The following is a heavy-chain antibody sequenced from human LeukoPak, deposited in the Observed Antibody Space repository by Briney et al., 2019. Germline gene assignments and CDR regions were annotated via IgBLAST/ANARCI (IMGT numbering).Heavy chain of an antibody. J-gene: IGHJ6*02. CDR2: IYYSGST. Sequence: TSETLSLTCTVSGGSISSYYWSWIRQPPGKGLEWIGCIYYSGSTNYNPSLKSRVTISVDTSKNQFSLKLSSVTAADTAVYYCARLTIVDYYYYYGMDVWGQGTTVTVSS. CDR1: GGSISSYY. V-gene: IGHV4-59*08. D-gene: IGHD1-26*01. CDR3: ARLTIVDYYYYYGMDV.